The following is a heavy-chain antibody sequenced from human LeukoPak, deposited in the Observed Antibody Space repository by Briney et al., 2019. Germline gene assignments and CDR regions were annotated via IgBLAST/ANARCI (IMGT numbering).Heavy chain of an antibody. D-gene: IGHD6-13*01. Sequence: QSGGSLRLSCAASGFTFSGSAMHWVRQASGKGLEWVGRIRSKANSYATAYAASVKGRFTISRDDSKNTAYLQMNSLKTEDTAVYYCTRSNSSSWYNLLDYWGQGTLVTVSS. CDR2: IRSKANSYAT. CDR3: TRSNSSSWYNLLDY. V-gene: IGHV3-73*01. J-gene: IGHJ4*02. CDR1: GFTFSGSA.